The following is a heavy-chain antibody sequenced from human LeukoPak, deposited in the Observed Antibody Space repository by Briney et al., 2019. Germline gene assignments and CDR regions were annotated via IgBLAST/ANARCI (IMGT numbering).Heavy chain of an antibody. J-gene: IGHJ3*02. CDR1: GYTFTSYG. CDR2: ISAYNGNT. CDR3: ARDTFNYYDSSGHDAFDI. V-gene: IGHV1-18*01. Sequence: ASVKVSCKASGYTFTSYGISWVRQAPGQGIEWMGWISAYNGNTNYAQKLQGRVTMATDTSTSTAYMELRSLRSDDTAVYYCARDTFNYYDSSGHDAFDIWGQGTMVTVSS. D-gene: IGHD3-22*01.